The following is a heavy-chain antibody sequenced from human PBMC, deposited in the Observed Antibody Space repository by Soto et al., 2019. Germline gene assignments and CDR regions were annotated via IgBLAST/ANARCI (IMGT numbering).Heavy chain of an antibody. CDR3: ARDPMTGYLQFDY. D-gene: IGHD3-9*01. V-gene: IGHV1-18*01. J-gene: IGHJ4*02. Sequence: QVQLVQSGAEVKKPGASVKVSCKASGYTFTSYGISWVRQAPGQGLEWIGWISAYNGNTNYAQKFQGRVTMATDTSTSTAYIELRRLRSDDTAVYYCARDPMTGYLQFDYWGQGTLVTVSS. CDR1: GYTFTSYG. CDR2: ISAYNGNT.